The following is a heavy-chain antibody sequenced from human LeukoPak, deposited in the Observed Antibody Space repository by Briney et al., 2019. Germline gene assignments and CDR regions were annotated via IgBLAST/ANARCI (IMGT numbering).Heavy chain of an antibody. J-gene: IGHJ4*02. Sequence: GGSLRLSCLVSGFSVSTYGMQWVRQAPGRGLEWVALVSLDGINKHYGDSVRGRFTVSRDNSKNMLDLLMNSLRPEDTALYYCARDKVGGIASDYWGQGALVIVSS. CDR1: GFSVSTYG. D-gene: IGHD3-16*02. CDR3: ARDKVGGIASDY. CDR2: VSLDGINK. V-gene: IGHV3-30*03.